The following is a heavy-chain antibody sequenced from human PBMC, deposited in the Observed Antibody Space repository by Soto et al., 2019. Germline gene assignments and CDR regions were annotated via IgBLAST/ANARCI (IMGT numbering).Heavy chain of an antibody. CDR3: ARDTLRIAARPTVFDY. Sequence: EVQLVECGGGLVQPGGSLRLSCAASGFTFSSYSMNWVRQAPGKGLEWVSYISSSSSTIYYADSVKGRFTICRDNAKNSLYLQMNSLRDEDTAVYYCARDTLRIAARPTVFDYWGQDSLVTVSS. CDR1: GFTFSSYS. V-gene: IGHV3-48*02. J-gene: IGHJ4*02. D-gene: IGHD6-6*01. CDR2: ISSSSSTI.